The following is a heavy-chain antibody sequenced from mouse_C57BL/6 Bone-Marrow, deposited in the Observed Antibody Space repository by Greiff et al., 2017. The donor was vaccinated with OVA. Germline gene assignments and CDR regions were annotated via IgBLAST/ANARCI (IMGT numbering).Heavy chain of an antibody. CDR3: AREGLGFAY. J-gene: IGHJ3*01. Sequence: QVQLQQSGAELARPGASVKLSCKASGYTFTSYGISWVKQRTGQGLEWIGEIYPRSGNTYYNEKFKGKATLTADKSSSTAYMELRSLTSEDSAVYFCAREGLGFAYWGQGTLVTVSA. CDR1: GYTFTSYG. CDR2: IYPRSGNT. V-gene: IGHV1-81*01.